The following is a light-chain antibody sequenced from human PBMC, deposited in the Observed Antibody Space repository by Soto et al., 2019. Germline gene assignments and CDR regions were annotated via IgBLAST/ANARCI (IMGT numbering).Light chain of an antibody. J-gene: IGKJ3*01. Sequence: EIVMTQSQATLSVSPWERATLSCRASQSISSNLAWYQQKPGQAPRLLIYGASTRATGIPATFSGSGSGTEFTVTISSLQSEDFAVYYCQQYNNWPFTFGPGTKVDIK. CDR2: GAS. CDR1: QSISSN. CDR3: QQYNNWPFT. V-gene: IGKV3-15*01.